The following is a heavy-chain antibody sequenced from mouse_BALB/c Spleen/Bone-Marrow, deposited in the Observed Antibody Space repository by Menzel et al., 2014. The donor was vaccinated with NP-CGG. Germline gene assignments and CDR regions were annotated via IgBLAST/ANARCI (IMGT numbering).Heavy chain of an antibody. D-gene: IGHD2-4*01. CDR2: ISYSGST. CDR3: ARYGITKGFAY. V-gene: IGHV3-2*02. CDR1: GYSITSDYA. Sequence: EVQGVESGPGLVKPSQSLSLTCTVTGYSITSDYAWNGIRQFPGNKLEWRGYISYSGSTSYNPSLKSRISITRDTSKTQFFLQLNSVTTEDTATYYCARYGITKGFAYWGQGTLVTVSA. J-gene: IGHJ3*01.